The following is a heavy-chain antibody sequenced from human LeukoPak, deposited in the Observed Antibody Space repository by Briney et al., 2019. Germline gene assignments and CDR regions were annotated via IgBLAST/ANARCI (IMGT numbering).Heavy chain of an antibody. J-gene: IGHJ4*02. CDR2: IYHNGST. Sequence: PSETLSLTCAVSGGSISSSSWWGRVRPRPGKGLEWSGEIYHNGSTNSNPSLKSPVTISVDTSKHQFSLKLSSVTAADTAAYYCARGRDDSSGYYYWGQGTLVTVSS. CDR3: ARGRDDSSGYYY. D-gene: IGHD3-22*01. V-gene: IGHV4-4*02. CDR1: GGSISSSSW.